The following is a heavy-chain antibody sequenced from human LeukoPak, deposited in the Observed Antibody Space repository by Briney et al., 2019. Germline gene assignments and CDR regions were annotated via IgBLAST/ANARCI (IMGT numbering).Heavy chain of an antibody. Sequence: GASVKVSCKASGYTFTGYYMHWVRQAPGQRLEWMGWINAGNGNTKFSHEFQGRVTITRDTSASTAYMELSSLRSEDTAVYYCASAGNSGYRIGFDIWGQGTMVTVSS. D-gene: IGHD5-12*01. CDR1: GYTFTGYY. V-gene: IGHV1-3*03. CDR2: INAGNGNT. J-gene: IGHJ3*02. CDR3: ASAGNSGYRIGFDI.